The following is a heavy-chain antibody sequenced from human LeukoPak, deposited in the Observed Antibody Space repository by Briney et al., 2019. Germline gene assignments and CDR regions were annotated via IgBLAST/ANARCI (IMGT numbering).Heavy chain of an antibody. V-gene: IGHV3-48*04. J-gene: IGHJ3*02. CDR3: ARDRLTGDGDYVYPRGFDI. CDR2: ISSSSSTI. CDR1: GFTFSSYS. D-gene: IGHD4-17*01. Sequence: GGSLRLSCAASGFTFSSYSMNWVRQAPGKGLEWVSYISSSSSTIYYADSVKGRFTISRDNAKNSLYLQMNSLRAEDTAVYYCARDRLTGDGDYVYPRGFDIWGQGTMVTVSS.